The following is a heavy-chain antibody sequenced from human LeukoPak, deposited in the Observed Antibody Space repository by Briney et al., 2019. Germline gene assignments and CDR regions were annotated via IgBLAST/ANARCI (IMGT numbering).Heavy chain of an antibody. CDR3: ARVGYSSGWYEAFGI. J-gene: IGHJ3*02. CDR1: GYTFTSYD. V-gene: IGHV1-8*01. Sequence: ASVKVSCKASGYTFTSYDINWVRQATGQGLEWMGWMNPNSGNTGYAQKFQGRVTMTRNTSISTAYMELSSLRSEDTAVYYCARVGYSSGWYEAFGIWGQGTMVTVSS. CDR2: MNPNSGNT. D-gene: IGHD6-19*01.